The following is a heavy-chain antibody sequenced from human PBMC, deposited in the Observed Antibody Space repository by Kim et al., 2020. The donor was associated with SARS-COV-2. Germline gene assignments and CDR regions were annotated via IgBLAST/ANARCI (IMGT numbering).Heavy chain of an antibody. V-gene: IGHV1-8*01. CDR2: MNPNSGNT. CDR3: ARGKITATLRNWFDP. D-gene: IGHD1-20*01. J-gene: IGHJ5*02. CDR1: GYTFTSYD. Sequence: ASVKVSCKASGYTFTSYDINWVRQATGQGLEWMGWMNPNSGNTGYSQKFQGRVTMTRNTSITTATMELSSLRSANTAVYYCARGKITATLRNWFDPWGQGTLVTVSS.